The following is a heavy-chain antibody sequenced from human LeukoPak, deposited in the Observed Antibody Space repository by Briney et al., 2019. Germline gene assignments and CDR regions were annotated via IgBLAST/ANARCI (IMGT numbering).Heavy chain of an antibody. CDR3: ARILAAQGAKSFDY. CDR2: IYYSGGT. J-gene: IGHJ4*02. CDR1: GGSISSYY. D-gene: IGHD6-25*01. V-gene: IGHV4-59*01. Sequence: SETLSLTCTVSGGSISSYYWSWIRQPPGKGLEWIGYIYYSGGTNYNPSLKSRVTISVDTSKNQFSLKLSSVTAADTAVYYCARILAAQGAKSFDYWGQGTLVTVSS.